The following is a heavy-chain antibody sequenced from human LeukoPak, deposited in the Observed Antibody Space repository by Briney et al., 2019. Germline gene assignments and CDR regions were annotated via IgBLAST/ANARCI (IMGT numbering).Heavy chain of an antibody. J-gene: IGHJ2*01. CDR1: GGSISSSSYY. V-gene: IGHV4-39*07. D-gene: IGHD4-23*01. Sequence: SETLSLTCTVSGGSISSSSYYWGWIRQPPGKGLEWIGSIYYSGSTYYNPSLKSRVTISVDTSKNQFSLKLSSVTVADTAVYYCAGGGTTVVTPARWYFDLWGRGTLVTVSS. CDR2: IYYSGST. CDR3: AGGGTTVVTPARWYFDL.